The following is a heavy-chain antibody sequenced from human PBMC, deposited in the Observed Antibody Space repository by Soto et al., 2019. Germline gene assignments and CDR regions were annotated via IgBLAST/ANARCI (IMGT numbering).Heavy chain of an antibody. D-gene: IGHD2-2*01. Sequence: QVQSQQWGAGLLKPSETLSLTCGVFVESFSGYSWSRIRQPPGKGLEWIDKINCGGSTNYNPSLRNRVTISADTSKTPFSLRLKSVSAADTAVSACARVKSGKKYGFFSFDYWGQGTLVTVSS. CDR3: ARVKSGKKYGFFSFDY. J-gene: IGHJ4*02. CDR1: VESFSGYS. V-gene: IGHV4-34*02. CDR2: INCGGST.